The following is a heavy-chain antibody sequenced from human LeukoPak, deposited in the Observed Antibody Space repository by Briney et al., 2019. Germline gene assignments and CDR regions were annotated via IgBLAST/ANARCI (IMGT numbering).Heavy chain of an antibody. Sequence: SLTRTGSGACSSSEYRWGIRQPLGKELECNGYIYYSGSTNYNPSLKSRVTISVDTSKNQFSLKLSSVTAADTAVYYCARGRGNSLRWYFDLWGRGTLVTVSS. CDR3: ARGRGNSLRWYFDL. CDR2: IYYSGST. J-gene: IGHJ2*01. CDR1: GACSSSEY. D-gene: IGHD4-23*01. V-gene: IGHV4-59*12.